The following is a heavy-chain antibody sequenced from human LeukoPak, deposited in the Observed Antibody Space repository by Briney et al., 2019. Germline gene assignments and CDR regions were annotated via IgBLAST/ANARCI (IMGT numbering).Heavy chain of an antibody. J-gene: IGHJ6*03. CDR1: GYSFTSYW. Sequence: GESLKISCKGSGYSFTSYWIGWVRQMPGKGLEWMGIIYPGDSDTRYSPSFQGQVTISADKSISTAYLQWSSLKASDTAMYYCARLVGYCTNGVCPLDYYYYYMDVWGKGTTVTVSS. V-gene: IGHV5-51*01. D-gene: IGHD2-8*01. CDR3: ARLVGYCTNGVCPLDYYYYYMDV. CDR2: IYPGDSDT.